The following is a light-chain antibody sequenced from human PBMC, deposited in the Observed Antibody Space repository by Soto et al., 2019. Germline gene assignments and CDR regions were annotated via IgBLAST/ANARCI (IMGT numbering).Light chain of an antibody. V-gene: IGLV2-23*01. Sequence: QSALTQPASVSGSPGQSITISCTGTSSEVGSYNLVSWYQQHPGKAPKVMIYEGNKRPSGASNRFSGSKSGNTASLTIAGLQAEGEADYYCCSYAGSSTYVFGTGTKVTVL. J-gene: IGLJ1*01. CDR3: CSYAGSSTYV. CDR1: SSEVGSYNL. CDR2: EGN.